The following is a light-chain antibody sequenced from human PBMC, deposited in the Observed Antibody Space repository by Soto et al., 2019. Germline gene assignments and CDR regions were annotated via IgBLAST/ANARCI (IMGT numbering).Light chain of an antibody. CDR3: QQYYSIPWT. Sequence: DIVMTQSPDSLAVSLGERATINCKSSQSVLYSSNNKNYLAWYQQKPGQPPKLLIYWASTRESGVPDRFSGSGSGTDFTLTISSLQAEDVVVYYCQQYYSIPWTFGQGTKVDIK. J-gene: IGKJ1*01. CDR1: QSVLYSSNNKNY. CDR2: WAS. V-gene: IGKV4-1*01.